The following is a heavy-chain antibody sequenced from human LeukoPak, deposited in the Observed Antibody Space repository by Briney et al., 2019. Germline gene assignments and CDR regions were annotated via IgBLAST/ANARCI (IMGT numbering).Heavy chain of an antibody. CDR3: ARDLGGPAGEDY. Sequence: ASVKVSCKASGYTFTGYYLHWVRQAPGQGLEWMGWINPNSGGTNYAQKFQGRVTMTRDTSISTAYMELSRLRSDDTAVYYCARDLGGPAGEDYWGQGTLVTVSS. CDR1: GYTFTGYY. V-gene: IGHV1-2*02. D-gene: IGHD3-16*01. CDR2: INPNSGGT. J-gene: IGHJ4*02.